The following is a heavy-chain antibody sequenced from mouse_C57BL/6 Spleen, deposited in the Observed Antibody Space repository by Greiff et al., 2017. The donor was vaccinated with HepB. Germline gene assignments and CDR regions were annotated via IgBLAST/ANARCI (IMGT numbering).Heavy chain of an antibody. CDR1: GYTFTSYW. Sequence: VQLQQSGAELVMPGASVKLSCKASGYTFTSYWMHWVKQRPGQGLEWIGEIDPSDSYTNYNQKFKGKSTLTVDKSSSTAYMQLSSLTSEDSAVYYCATTTGVARGDAMDYWGQGTSVTVSS. CDR2: IDPSDSYT. J-gene: IGHJ4*01. D-gene: IGHD1-1*01. V-gene: IGHV1-69*01. CDR3: ATTTGVARGDAMDY.